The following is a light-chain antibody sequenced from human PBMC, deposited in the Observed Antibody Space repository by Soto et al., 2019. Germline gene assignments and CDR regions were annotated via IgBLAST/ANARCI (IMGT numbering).Light chain of an antibody. V-gene: IGKV3-11*01. Sequence: EIVLTQSPATLSLSPGERATRCCRASQSVSSYLALYKQKAGQAPRLLIYDASNRATGIPAMFSGSGSGTAFAQTSSSLEDDDFEVCYCEQRSNGGQITFGQGTRVAIK. J-gene: IGKJ5*01. CDR3: EQRSNGGQIT. CDR2: DAS. CDR1: QSVSSY.